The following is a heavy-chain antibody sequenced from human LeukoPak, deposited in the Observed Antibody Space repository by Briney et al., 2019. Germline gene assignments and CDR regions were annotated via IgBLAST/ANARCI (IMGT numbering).Heavy chain of an antibody. V-gene: IGHV5-51*01. CDR1: GYSFTSYW. CDR3: ARQAYSSGWAIDY. J-gene: IGHJ4*02. CDR2: IYPGDSDT. D-gene: IGHD6-19*01. Sequence: GESLEISCKGSGYSFTSYWIGWVRQMPGKGLEWMGIIYPGDSDTRYSPSFQAQVTISADKSISTAYLQWSSLKASDTAMYYCARQAYSSGWAIDYWGQGTLVTVSS.